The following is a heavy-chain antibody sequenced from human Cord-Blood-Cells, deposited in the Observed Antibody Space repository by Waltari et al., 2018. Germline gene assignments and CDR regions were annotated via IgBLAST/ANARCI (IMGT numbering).Heavy chain of an antibody. J-gene: IGHJ4*02. CDR2: IKQDGSEK. CDR1: GFTFSSHW. V-gene: IGHV3-7*01. D-gene: IGHD5-18*01. CDR3: ARAPRGYSYGIDY. Sequence: EVQLVESGGGLVQPGGSLRLSCAAPGFTFSSHWMSWVRQAPGKGLEWVANIKQDGSEKYYVDSVKGRFTISRDNAKNSLYLQMNSLRAEDTAVYYCARAPRGYSYGIDYWGQGTLVTVSS.